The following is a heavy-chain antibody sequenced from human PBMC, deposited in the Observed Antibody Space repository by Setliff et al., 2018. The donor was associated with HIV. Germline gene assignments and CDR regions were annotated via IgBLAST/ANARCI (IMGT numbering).Heavy chain of an antibody. J-gene: IGHJ3*02. Sequence: SETLSLTCTVSGVSITSHYWSWIRQTPGTGLEWIGYIYYSGTTNYNTSLKSRVTISVDPSKSQFSLRLNSVTAADTATYYCARGPESVAPRMCAFDIWGQGTMVTVSS. V-gene: IGHV4-59*11. CDR2: IYYSGTT. D-gene: IGHD6-6*01. CDR3: ARGPESVAPRMCAFDI. CDR1: GVSITSHY.